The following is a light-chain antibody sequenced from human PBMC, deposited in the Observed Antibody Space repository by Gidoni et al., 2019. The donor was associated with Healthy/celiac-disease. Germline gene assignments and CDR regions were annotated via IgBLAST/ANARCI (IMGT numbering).Light chain of an antibody. Sequence: EIVLTQSPATLSLSPGERATLSCRASQSVSSYLAWYQQKPGQAPRLLIYDASNRATGIPARFSGSGSVTDFTLTISSLEPEDFAVYYCQQRSNWAWTFXPXTKVEIK. V-gene: IGKV3-11*01. J-gene: IGKJ1*01. CDR1: QSVSSY. CDR3: QQRSNWAWT. CDR2: DAS.